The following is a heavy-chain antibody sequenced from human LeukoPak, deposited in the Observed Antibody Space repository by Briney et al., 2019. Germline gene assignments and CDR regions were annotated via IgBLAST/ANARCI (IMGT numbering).Heavy chain of an antibody. CDR2: IYSGGST. Sequence: GGSLRLSCVASGFTVSTCYMTWVRQAPGKGLEWVSVIYSGGSTYYADSVKGRFTISRDNSENTLYLQMNSLRAEDTAVYYCARDTGSYNGTDVWGQGTTVTVSS. CDR1: GFTVSTCY. J-gene: IGHJ6*02. D-gene: IGHD6-6*01. V-gene: IGHV3-66*01. CDR3: ARDTGSYNGTDV.